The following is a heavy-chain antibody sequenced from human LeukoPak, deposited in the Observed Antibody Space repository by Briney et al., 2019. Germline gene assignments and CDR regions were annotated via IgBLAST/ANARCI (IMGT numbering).Heavy chain of an antibody. CDR1: GGSITTTNFY. Sequence: PSETLSLTCTVSGGSITTTNFYWGWIRQPPGKGLEWIGSVYYSGSTYDNPSLKSRVTISVDTSQNQFSLKLSSVTAADTAVYYCARDHRYGGIDSWGQGTLVTVSS. V-gene: IGHV4-39*07. CDR2: VYYSGST. J-gene: IGHJ4*02. D-gene: IGHD3-16*01. CDR3: ARDHRYGGIDS.